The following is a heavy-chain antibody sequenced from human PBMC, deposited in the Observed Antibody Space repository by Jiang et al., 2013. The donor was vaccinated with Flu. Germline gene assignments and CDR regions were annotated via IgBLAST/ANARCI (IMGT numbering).Heavy chain of an antibody. D-gene: IGHD2-2*01. J-gene: IGHJ4*02. CDR1: GGSISSYY. Sequence: GSGLVKPSETLSLTCTVSGGSISSYYWSWIRQPPGKGLEWIGYIYYSGSTNYNPSLKSRVTISVDTSKNQFSLKLSSVTAADTAVYYCARLPGVVPAANWYYFDYWGQGTLVTVSS. CDR2: IYYSGST. CDR3: ARLPGVVPAANWYYFDY. V-gene: IGHV4-59*08.